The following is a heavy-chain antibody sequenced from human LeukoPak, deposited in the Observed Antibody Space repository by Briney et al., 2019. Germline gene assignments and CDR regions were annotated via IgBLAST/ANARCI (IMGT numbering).Heavy chain of an antibody. J-gene: IGHJ6*02. D-gene: IGHD5-24*01. V-gene: IGHV1-46*01. Sequence: ASVTVSCTASGYTVTIYYMHWVRPAPGQGLEWMAILNPSGGSSNYAQKFQGRATLTRATSTGTVYMELSSLRSEDTAVYYCASVYKHGMDVWGQGTTVIVSS. CDR3: ASVYKHGMDV. CDR1: GYTVTIYY. CDR2: LNPSGGSS.